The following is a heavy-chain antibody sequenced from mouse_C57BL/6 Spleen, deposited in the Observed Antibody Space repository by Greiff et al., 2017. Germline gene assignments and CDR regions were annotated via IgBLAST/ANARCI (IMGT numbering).Heavy chain of an antibody. V-gene: IGHV1-64*01. CDR3: ARGNYAY. CDR2: IHPNSGST. J-gene: IGHJ4*01. Sequence: QVQLKEPGAELVKPGASVKLSCKASGYTFTSYWMHWVKQRPGQGLEWIGIIHPNSGSTNYNEKFKSKATLTVDKSSSTAYMQRSSLTSEDSAVYYCARGNYAYWGQGTSVTVSS. CDR1: GYTFTSYW. D-gene: IGHD2-1*01.